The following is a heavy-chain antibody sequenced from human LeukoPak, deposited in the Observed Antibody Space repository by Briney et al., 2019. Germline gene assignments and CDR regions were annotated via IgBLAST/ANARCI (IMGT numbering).Heavy chain of an antibody. V-gene: IGHV3-74*01. CDR3: VRDFRSADY. J-gene: IGHJ4*02. CDR2: ICPDGTGI. Sequence: GRSLRLSCAASGFTFSSYGMHWVRQAPGKGPMWVSRICPDGTGISYADSVKARFTTSRDNAKNTVYLQMNGLREEDTAVYYCVRDFRSADYWGQGTLVTVSS. CDR1: GFTFSSYG.